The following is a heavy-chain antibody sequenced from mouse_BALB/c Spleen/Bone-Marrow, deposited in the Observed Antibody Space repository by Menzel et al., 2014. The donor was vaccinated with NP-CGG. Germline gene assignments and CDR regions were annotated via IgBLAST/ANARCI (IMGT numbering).Heavy chain of an antibody. Sequence: QVQLQQSGPGLMAPSQSLSITCTVSGFSLTSYGVHWVRQPPGKGLEWLGVIWAGGSTNYNSALMSRLSISKDNSKSQVFLKMNSLQTDDTAMYYYARDRELSYAMDYWGQGTSVTVSS. V-gene: IGHV2-9*02. CDR2: IWAGGST. CDR3: ARDRELSYAMDY. CDR1: GFSLTSYG. D-gene: IGHD3-1*01. J-gene: IGHJ4*01.